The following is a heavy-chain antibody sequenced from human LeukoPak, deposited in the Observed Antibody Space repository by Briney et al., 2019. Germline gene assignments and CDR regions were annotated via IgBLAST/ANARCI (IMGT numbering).Heavy chain of an antibody. Sequence: ASVKVSCKVSGYTLTELSMHWVRQAPGKGLEWMGGFDPEDGETIYAQKFQGRVTMTEDTSTDTAYMELSSLRSEDTAVYYCATHILTSGRYSRYPPDYWGQGTLVTVSS. V-gene: IGHV1-24*01. CDR1: GYTLTELS. D-gene: IGHD3-10*01. CDR2: FDPEDGET. CDR3: ATHILTSGRYSRYPPDY. J-gene: IGHJ4*02.